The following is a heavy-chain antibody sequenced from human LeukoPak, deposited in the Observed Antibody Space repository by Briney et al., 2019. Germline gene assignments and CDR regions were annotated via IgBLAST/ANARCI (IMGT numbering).Heavy chain of an antibody. CDR3: ARDLGRDGYLSLIYCFDY. CDR2: INPNSGGT. CDR1: GYTFTGYY. J-gene: IGHJ4*02. V-gene: IGHV1-2*02. Sequence: GASVKVSCKASGYTFTGYYMHWVRQAPGQGLEWMGWINPNSGGTNYAQKFQGRVTMTRDTSISTAYMELSRLRSDDTAVYYCARDLGRDGYLSLIYCFDYWGQGTLVTVSS. D-gene: IGHD5-24*01.